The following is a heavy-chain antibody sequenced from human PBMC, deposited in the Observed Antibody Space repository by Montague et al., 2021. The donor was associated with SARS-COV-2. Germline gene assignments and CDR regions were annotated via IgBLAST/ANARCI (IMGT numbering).Heavy chain of an antibody. J-gene: IGHJ6*02. Sequence: RSLSLSASGSTFSNSAMNWVRQAPGKGLEWVSGSSGSDGGTHYADSVKGRFTISRDNSKNVLYLQMNSLRAEDTALYYCAKDSYYYGLGYGMDVWGQGTTVTVSS. CDR3: AKDSYYYGLGYGMDV. D-gene: IGHD3-10*01. CDR1: GSTFSNSA. CDR2: SSGSDGGT. V-gene: IGHV3-23*01.